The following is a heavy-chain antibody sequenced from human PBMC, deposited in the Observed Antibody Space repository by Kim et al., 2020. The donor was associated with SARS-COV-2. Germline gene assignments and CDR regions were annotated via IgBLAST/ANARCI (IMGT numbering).Heavy chain of an antibody. J-gene: IGHJ6*02. CDR3: AKDLSVGCSGGSCYSLPSLYGMDV. V-gene: IGHV3-23*01. D-gene: IGHD2-15*01. CDR1: GFTFSNYA. CDR2: ISGSGGST. Sequence: GGSLRLSCAASGFTFSNYAMSWVRQAPGKGLEWVSAISGSGGSTYYADSVKGRFTISRDNSKNTLYLQMNSLRAEDTAVYYCAKDLSVGCSGGSCYSLPSLYGMDVWGQGATGTVSS.